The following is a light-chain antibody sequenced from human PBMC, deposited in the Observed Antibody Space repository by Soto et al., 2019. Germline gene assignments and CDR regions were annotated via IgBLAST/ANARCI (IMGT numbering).Light chain of an antibody. Sequence: QSALTQPASVSGSPGQSITISCTGTSSDVGSYNLVSWYQQHPGKAPKLMIYEGSKRPSGVSNRFSGSKSGNTASLTISGLQAEDVAVYYCCSYAGSSTFVVFGGGTKLTVL. V-gene: IGLV2-23*01. CDR1: SSDVGSYNL. J-gene: IGLJ2*01. CDR2: EGS. CDR3: CSYAGSSTFVV.